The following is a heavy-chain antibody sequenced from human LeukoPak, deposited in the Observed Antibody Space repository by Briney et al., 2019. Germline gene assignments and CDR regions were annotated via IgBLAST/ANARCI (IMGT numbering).Heavy chain of an antibody. V-gene: IGHV4-34*01. CDR3: ARFPCSGDSCYSGIRAFDI. CDR1: GGSLSGYY. D-gene: IGHD2-15*01. CDR2: INHSGTT. J-gene: IGHJ3*02. Sequence: SETLSLTXAVYGGSLSGYYWNWIRQSPGKGLEWIGGINHSGTTNYNPSLKSRVTISVDTSKNQFSLRLTSVTAADTAVYYCARFPCSGDSCYSGIRAFDIWGQGTMVTVSS.